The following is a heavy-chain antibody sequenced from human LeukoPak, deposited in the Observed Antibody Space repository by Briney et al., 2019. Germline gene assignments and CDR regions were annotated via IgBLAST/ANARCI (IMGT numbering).Heavy chain of an antibody. CDR2: IRYDGSNK. D-gene: IGHD4-11*01. CDR1: GFTFSSYG. V-gene: IGHV3-30*02. Sequence: PGGSLRLSCAASGFTFSSYGMHWVRQAPGKGLEGVAFIRYDGSNKYYADSVKGRFTISRDNSKNTLYLQMNSLRAEDTAVYSCVKVKGYSTPTDYWGPGTLVTVSS. CDR3: VKVKGYSTPTDY. J-gene: IGHJ4*02.